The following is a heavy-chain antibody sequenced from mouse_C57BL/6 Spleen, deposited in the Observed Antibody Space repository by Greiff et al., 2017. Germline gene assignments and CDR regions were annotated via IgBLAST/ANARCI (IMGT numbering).Heavy chain of an antibody. CDR1: GFNIKDYY. CDR3: TLATVETPAY. J-gene: IGHJ2*01. Sequence: EVQVVESGAELVRPGASVKLSCTASGFNIKDYYMHWVKQRPEQGLEWIGRIDPEDGDTEYAPKFQGKATMTADTSSNTAYLQLSSLTSAYTAVYYCTLATVETPAYWGQGTTLTVSS. V-gene: IGHV14-1*01. D-gene: IGHD1-1*01. CDR2: IDPEDGDT.